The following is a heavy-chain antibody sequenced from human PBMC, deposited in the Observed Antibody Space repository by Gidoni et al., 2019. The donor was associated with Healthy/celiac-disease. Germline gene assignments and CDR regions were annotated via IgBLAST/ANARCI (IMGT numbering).Heavy chain of an antibody. J-gene: IGHJ6*02. CDR2: ISGSGGST. CDR1: GFTFSSYA. CDR3: AKERKGIVVVPAYGMDV. D-gene: IGHD2-2*01. V-gene: IGHV3-23*01. Sequence: EVQLLESGGGLVQSGGSLRLSCEASGFTFSSYAMSWVRQAPGKGLEWVTAISGSGGSTYYADSVKGRFTISRDNSKNTLYLQMNSLRAEDTAVYYCAKERKGIVVVPAYGMDVWGQGTTVTVSS.